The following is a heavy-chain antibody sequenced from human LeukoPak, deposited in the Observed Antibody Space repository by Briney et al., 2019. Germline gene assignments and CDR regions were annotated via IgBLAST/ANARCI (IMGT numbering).Heavy chain of an antibody. CDR2: IYHSGST. J-gene: IGHJ4*02. CDR1: GYSISSGYY. D-gene: IGHD4-17*01. Sequence: SETLSLTCTVSGYSISSGYYWGWIRQPPGKGLEWIGSIYHSGSTYYNPSLKSRVTISVDTSKNQFSLKLTSVTAADTAVYYCARHYPHSEGPYGDYGLYFDYWGQGTLVTVSS. V-gene: IGHV4-38-2*02. CDR3: ARHYPHSEGPYGDYGLYFDY.